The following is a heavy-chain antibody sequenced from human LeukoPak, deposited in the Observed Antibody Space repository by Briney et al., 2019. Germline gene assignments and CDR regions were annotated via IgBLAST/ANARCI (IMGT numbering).Heavy chain of an antibody. CDR3: ARGPRQWLAHFDY. J-gene: IGHJ4*02. Sequence: PGGSLRLSCAASGFTVSSNYMSWVRQAPGKGLEWVSVIYSGGSTYYADSVRGRFTISRDNSKNTLYLQMNSLRAEDTAVYYCARGPRQWLAHFDYWGQGTLVTVSS. D-gene: IGHD6-19*01. CDR2: IYSGGST. CDR1: GFTVSSNY. V-gene: IGHV3-66*01.